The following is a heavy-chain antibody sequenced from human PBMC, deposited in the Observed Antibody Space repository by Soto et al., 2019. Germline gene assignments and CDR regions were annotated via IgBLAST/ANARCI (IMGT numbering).Heavy chain of an antibody. V-gene: IGHV4-59*01. CDR1: GGSINSYY. CDR3: ARDRTKYDYWGCFDP. D-gene: IGHD4-17*01. J-gene: IGHJ5*02. CDR2: IYYSGST. Sequence: HVQLQESGPGLVKPAEILSLTCTVSGGSINSYYWSWIRQPSGKGLEWIGYIYYSGSTNYNPSLKSRVTISVDTSKNQLSLKLSSLTAADTAVYYCARDRTKYDYWGCFDPWGQGTLVTVSS.